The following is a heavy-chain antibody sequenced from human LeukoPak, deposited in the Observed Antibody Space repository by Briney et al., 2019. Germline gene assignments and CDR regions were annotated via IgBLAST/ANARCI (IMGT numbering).Heavy chain of an antibody. V-gene: IGHV5-51*01. Sequence: GESLKISCKGSGYSFTSYWIGWVRQMPGKGLEWMGIIYPGDSDTRYSPSFQGQVTISADKSISTAYLQWSSLKASDTATYYCAIGTLNYYYYMDVWGKGTTVTVSS. CDR3: AIGTLNYYYYMDV. CDR2: IYPGDSDT. CDR1: GYSFTSYW. D-gene: IGHD6-13*01. J-gene: IGHJ6*03.